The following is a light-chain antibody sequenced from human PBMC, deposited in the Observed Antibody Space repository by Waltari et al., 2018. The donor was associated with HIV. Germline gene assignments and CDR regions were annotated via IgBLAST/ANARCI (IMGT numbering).Light chain of an antibody. V-gene: IGKV3-15*01. J-gene: IGKJ1*01. CDR2: GAS. CDR1: QSVSNN. CDR3: QQYNKWPWT. Sequence: EIVMTQSPATLSVSPGERATLSCRAGQSVSNNLAWFQQRPGQAPRLLISGASTRATDVSARFSGSGSGTEFTLTISSLQSEDFAIYYCQQYNKWPWTFSQGTKVEIK.